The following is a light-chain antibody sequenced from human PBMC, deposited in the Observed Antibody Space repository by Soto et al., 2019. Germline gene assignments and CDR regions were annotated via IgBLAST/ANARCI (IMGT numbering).Light chain of an antibody. J-gene: IGKJ5*01. V-gene: IGKV3-20*01. Sequence: EIVLTQSPGTLSLSPGERATLSCRASQSVSSSYLAWYQQKPGQAPRLLIYGASSRATGIPDRFSDSGSGTVFTLTISSVEPEDFAVYYCQQYGSSPITFGQGTRLEIK. CDR2: GAS. CDR3: QQYGSSPIT. CDR1: QSVSSSY.